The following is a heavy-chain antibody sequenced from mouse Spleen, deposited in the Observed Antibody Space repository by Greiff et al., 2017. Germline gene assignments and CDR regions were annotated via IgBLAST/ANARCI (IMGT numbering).Heavy chain of an antibody. Sequence: QVQLQQPGAELVMPGASVKLSCKASGYTFTSYWMHWVKQRPGQGLEWIGEIDPSDSYTNYNQKFKGKATLTVDKSSSTAYMQLSSLTSEDSAVYYCLITTMPEGYFDVWGAGTTVTVSS. CDR2: IDPSDSYT. CDR3: LITTMPEGYFDV. J-gene: IGHJ1*01. V-gene: IGHV1-69*01. CDR1: GYTFTSYW. D-gene: IGHD1-1*01.